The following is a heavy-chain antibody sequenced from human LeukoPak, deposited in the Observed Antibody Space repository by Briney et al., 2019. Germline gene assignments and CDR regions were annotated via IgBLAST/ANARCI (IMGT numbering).Heavy chain of an antibody. CDR2: MNPNSGNT. CDR1: GYTFTSYD. V-gene: IGHV1-8*01. Sequence: ASVKVSCKASGYTFTSYDINWVRQATGQGLEWMGWMNPNSGNTGYAQKFQGRVTMTRNTSISTAYMELSSLRSEDTAVYYCARAAMVRVWRGMDVWGQGTTVTVS. CDR3: ARAAMVRVWRGMDV. J-gene: IGHJ6*02. D-gene: IGHD3-10*01.